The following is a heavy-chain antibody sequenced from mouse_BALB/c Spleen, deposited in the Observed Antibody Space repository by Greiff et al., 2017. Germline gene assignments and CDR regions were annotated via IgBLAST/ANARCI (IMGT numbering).Heavy chain of an antibody. V-gene: IGHV5-4*02. CDR3: ARGELYGSSYDYAMDY. J-gene: IGHJ4*01. D-gene: IGHD1-1*01. CDR2: ISDGGSYT. Sequence: EVKLVESGGGLVKPGGSLKLSCAASGFTFSDYYMYWVRQTPEKRLEWVATISDGGSYTYYPDSVKGRFTISRDNAKNNLYLQMSSLKSEDTAMYYCARGELYGSSYDYAMDYWGQGTSVTVSS. CDR1: GFTFSDYY.